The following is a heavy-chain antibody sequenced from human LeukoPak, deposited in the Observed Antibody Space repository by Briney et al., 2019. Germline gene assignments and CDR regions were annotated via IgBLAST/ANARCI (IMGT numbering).Heavy chain of an antibody. D-gene: IGHD4-17*01. Sequence: GGSLRLSCTTSGFTFADYRMNWVRQAPGKGLEWLGVIRGKGSGGTTDYAATVKGRFTISRDDSKSIAYLKMSGLKIEDTGVYYCAGDMGTTETGNDYWGQGTLVTVSS. CDR3: AGDMGTTETGNDY. J-gene: IGHJ4*02. V-gene: IGHV3-49*04. CDR1: GFTFADYR. CDR2: IRGKGSGGTT.